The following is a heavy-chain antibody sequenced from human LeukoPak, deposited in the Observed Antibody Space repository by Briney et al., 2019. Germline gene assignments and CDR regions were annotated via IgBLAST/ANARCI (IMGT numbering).Heavy chain of an antibody. J-gene: IGHJ4*02. V-gene: IGHV4-39*07. CDR2: IYYSGST. D-gene: IGHD6-6*01. Sequence: SETLSLTCTVSGGPISSSSYYWGWIRQPPGKGLEWIGSIYYSGSTYYNPSLNSRVTISVDTSKNQFSLKLSSETAADTAVYYCARTGYSSSSTSFDYWGQGTLVTVSS. CDR1: GGPISSSSYY. CDR3: ARTGYSSSSTSFDY.